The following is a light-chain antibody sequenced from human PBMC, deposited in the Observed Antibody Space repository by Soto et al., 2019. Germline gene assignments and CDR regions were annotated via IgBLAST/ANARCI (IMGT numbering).Light chain of an antibody. V-gene: IGLV2-14*01. CDR2: TVS. CDR3: SSYSSSTTLEV. J-gene: IGLJ2*01. CDR1: SSDVGGYNY. Sequence: QSALTQPASVSGSPGQSITISCTGTSSDVGGYNYVSWYQQHPGKAPKLMIYTVSKRPSGVSNRFSGSKSGNTASLTISGLQAEDEADYYCSSYSSSTTLEVFGGGTKLTVL.